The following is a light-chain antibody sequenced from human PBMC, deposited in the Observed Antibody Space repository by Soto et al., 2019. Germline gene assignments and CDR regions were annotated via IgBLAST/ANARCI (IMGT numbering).Light chain of an antibody. CDR1: QSVSSSY. V-gene: IGKV3-20*01. J-gene: IGKJ4*01. CDR3: QQYGSSLPLT. Sequence: EIVLTQSPGTLSLSPGERATLSCRASQSVSSSYLAWYQQKPGQAPRLLIYGASSRATGIPDRFSGSGSGTDFTLTISRLEPEDFAVDYCQQYGSSLPLTFGARTKAEIK. CDR2: GAS.